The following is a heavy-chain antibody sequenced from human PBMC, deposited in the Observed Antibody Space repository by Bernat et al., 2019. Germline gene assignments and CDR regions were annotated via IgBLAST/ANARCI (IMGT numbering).Heavy chain of an antibody. CDR2: ISSSSSYI. CDR1: GFTFSSYS. V-gene: IGHV3-21*05. CDR3: ASEMGSMVVVIATDPSFDY. D-gene: IGHD2-21*01. J-gene: IGHJ4*02. Sequence: EVQLVESGGGLVKPGGSLRLSCAASGFTFSSYSMNWVRQAPGKGLEWVSYISSSSSYIYYADSVKGRFTISRDNAKNSLYLQMNSLRAEDTAVYYCASEMGSMVVVIATDPSFDYWGQGTLVTVSS.